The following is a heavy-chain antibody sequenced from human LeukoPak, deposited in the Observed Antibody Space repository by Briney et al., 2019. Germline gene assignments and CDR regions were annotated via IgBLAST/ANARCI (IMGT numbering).Heavy chain of an antibody. D-gene: IGHD4-17*01. CDR2: IYYSGST. CDR3: ARDYGDLENWLDP. V-gene: IGHV4-59*01. CDR1: GGSISSYY. J-gene: IGHJ5*02. Sequence: PSETLSLTCTVSGGSISSYYWSWIRQPPGKGLEWIGYIYYSGSTNYNPSLKSRVTISVDTSKNQFSLKLSSVTAADTAVYYCARDYGDLENWLDPWGQGTLVTVSS.